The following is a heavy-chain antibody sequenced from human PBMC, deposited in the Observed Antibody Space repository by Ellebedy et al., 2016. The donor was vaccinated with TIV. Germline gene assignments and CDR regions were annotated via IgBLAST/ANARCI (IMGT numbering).Heavy chain of an antibody. CDR1: GGSISSYY. CDR3: AREDSGYESFDY. Sequence: SETLSLTXTVSGGSISSYYWSWIRQPPGKGLEWIGYIYYSGSTNYNPSLKSRVTMSVDTSKNQFSLKLSSVTAADTAVYYCAREDSGYESFDYWGQGTLVTVSS. J-gene: IGHJ4*02. V-gene: IGHV4-59*12. CDR2: IYYSGST. D-gene: IGHD5-12*01.